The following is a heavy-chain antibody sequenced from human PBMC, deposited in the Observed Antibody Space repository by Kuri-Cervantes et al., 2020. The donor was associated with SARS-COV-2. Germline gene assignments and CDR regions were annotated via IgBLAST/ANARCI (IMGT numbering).Heavy chain of an antibody. Sequence: GESLKISCAASGFTFSSYSMNWVRQAPGKGLEWVSSTSSSSSYIYYADSVKGRFTISRDNAKNSLYLQMNSLRAEDTALYYCARYYDFWSGYTFDYWGQGTLVTGAS. J-gene: IGHJ4*02. CDR3: ARYYDFWSGYTFDY. CDR1: GFTFSSYS. CDR2: TSSSSSYI. V-gene: IGHV3-21*01. D-gene: IGHD3-3*01.